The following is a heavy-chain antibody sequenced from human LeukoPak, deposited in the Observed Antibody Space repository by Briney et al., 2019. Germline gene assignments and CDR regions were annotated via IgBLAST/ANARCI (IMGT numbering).Heavy chain of an antibody. Sequence: SETLSLTCSVSGDSITSFDWSWVRQPAWKGLEWIGRIYSNEHTYSNPSLRGRVTISVDKSRNLVSLRLSSVAAADTGVYYCARDRGIGIVESRVAFDLWGQGTMVTVSS. D-gene: IGHD3-22*01. V-gene: IGHV4-4*07. J-gene: IGHJ3*01. CDR1: GDSITSFD. CDR2: IYSNEHT. CDR3: ARDRGIGIVESRVAFDL.